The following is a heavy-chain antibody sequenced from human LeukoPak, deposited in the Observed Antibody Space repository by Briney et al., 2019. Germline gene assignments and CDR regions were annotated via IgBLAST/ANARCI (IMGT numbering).Heavy chain of an antibody. V-gene: IGHV3-53*01. D-gene: IGHD3-10*01. J-gene: IGHJ4*02. CDR3: ARDRGTTVIRGIITPGFFDQ. Sequence: PEGSLRLSCEVSGFIVRSNYMNWVRQAPGKGLEWVAVIYSGGNTYYADSVKGRFTISRDSSMNTLFLQMNSLRAEDTAVYHCARDRGTTVIRGIITPGFFDQWGQGTLVTVSS. CDR2: IYSGGNT. CDR1: GFIVRSNY.